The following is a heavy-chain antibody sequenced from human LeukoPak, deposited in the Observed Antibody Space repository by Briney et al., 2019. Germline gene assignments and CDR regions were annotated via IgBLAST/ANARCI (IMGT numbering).Heavy chain of an antibody. D-gene: IGHD3-22*01. CDR1: GGSISTTSYY. CDR2: IYYDGTT. V-gene: IGHV4-39*01. J-gene: IGHJ3*02. Sequence: SETLSLTCTASGGSISTTSYYWAWIRQPPGKGLEWIVSIYYDGTTYYNPSLKSRVTTSIDTSKKQFSLNPSAVTATDTAVYYCARHFRREVLIGSAFDIWGQGTMVTVSS. CDR3: ARHFRREVLIGSAFDI.